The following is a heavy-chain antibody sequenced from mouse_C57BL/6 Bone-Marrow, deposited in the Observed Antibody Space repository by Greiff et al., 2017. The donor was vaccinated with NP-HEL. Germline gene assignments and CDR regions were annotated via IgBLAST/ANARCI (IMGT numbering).Heavy chain of an antibody. V-gene: IGHV1-64*01. D-gene: IGHD2-4*01. CDR3: ARGYYDPYYAMDY. CDR2: IHPNGGST. Sequence: QVQLQQPGAELVKPGASVKLSCKASGYTFTSYWMHWVKQRPGQGLEWIGMIHPNGGSTNYNEKFKSKATLTVDKSSSTAYMQLSSLTSEDSAVYYCARGYYDPYYAMDYWGQGTSVTVSS. J-gene: IGHJ4*01. CDR1: GYTFTSYW.